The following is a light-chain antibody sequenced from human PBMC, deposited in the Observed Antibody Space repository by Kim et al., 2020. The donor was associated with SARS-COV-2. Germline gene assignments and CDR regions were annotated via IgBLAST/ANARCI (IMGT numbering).Light chain of an antibody. J-gene: IGKJ5*01. CDR1: QDSRND. Sequence: ASGGDRVTISWRESQDSRNDLGWYQQSPGRAPKRLIYGASSLQSGVPSRFSGSGSGTEFTLTISSLQPEDFATYFCLQHNSYPITFGQGTRLEIK. V-gene: IGKV1-17*01. CDR3: LQHNSYPIT. CDR2: GAS.